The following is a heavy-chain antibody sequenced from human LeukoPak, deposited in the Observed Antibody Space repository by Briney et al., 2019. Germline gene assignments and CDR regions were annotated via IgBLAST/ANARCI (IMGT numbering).Heavy chain of an antibody. CDR3: ARGPATKYYYYVDV. J-gene: IGHJ6*03. Sequence: KASEILSLTCTVSGGSISSYYWSWIRQPPGKGLEWIGYIYYSGSTNYNPSLKSRVTISVDTSKNQFSLKLSSVTAADTAVYYCARGPATKYYYYVDVWGKGTTVTVSS. CDR1: GGSISSYY. V-gene: IGHV4-59*01. CDR2: IYYSGST. D-gene: IGHD5-12*01.